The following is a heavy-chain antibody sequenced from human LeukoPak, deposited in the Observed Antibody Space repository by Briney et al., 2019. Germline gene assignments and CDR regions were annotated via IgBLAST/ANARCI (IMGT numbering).Heavy chain of an antibody. V-gene: IGHV3-74*01. D-gene: IGHD6-6*01. Sequence: PGGSLRLSCAASGFSFSSHWMYWVRQPPGQGLVWVSRIKTDGSITTYADSVRGRFTISRDNAKNTLYLQMNSLRAEDTAVYYCARGGRDIAALDYWGQGTLATVSS. CDR2: IKTDGSIT. J-gene: IGHJ4*02. CDR1: GFSFSSHW. CDR3: ARGGRDIAALDY.